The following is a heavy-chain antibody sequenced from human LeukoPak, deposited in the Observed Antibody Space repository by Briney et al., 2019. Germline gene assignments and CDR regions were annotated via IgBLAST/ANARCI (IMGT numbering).Heavy chain of an antibody. Sequence: PGGSLRLSCAASGFTFSSYAMSWVRQAPGKGLEWASAISGSGGSTYYADSVKGRFTISRDNSKNTLYLQMNSLRDEDTAVYYCASPNPNCSSTSCSDAFDIWGQGTMVTVSS. V-gene: IGHV3-23*01. J-gene: IGHJ3*02. CDR3: ASPNPNCSSTSCSDAFDI. CDR1: GFTFSSYA. D-gene: IGHD2-2*01. CDR2: ISGSGGST.